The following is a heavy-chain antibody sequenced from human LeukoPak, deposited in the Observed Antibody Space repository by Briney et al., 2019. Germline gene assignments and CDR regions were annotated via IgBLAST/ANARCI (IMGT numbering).Heavy chain of an antibody. J-gene: IGHJ4*02. V-gene: IGHV4-34*01. Sequence: SETLSLTCAVYGGPFSCYYWIWIRQPPGKGLEWIGEINHSGSANHNPSLKSRVSISVDMSKNQFSLKLSSVTAADTAVYYRARARGDYYDSSGYYSAFDYWGQGTLVTVSS. CDR1: GGPFSCYY. CDR3: ARARGDYYDSSGYYSAFDY. D-gene: IGHD3-22*01. CDR2: INHSGSA.